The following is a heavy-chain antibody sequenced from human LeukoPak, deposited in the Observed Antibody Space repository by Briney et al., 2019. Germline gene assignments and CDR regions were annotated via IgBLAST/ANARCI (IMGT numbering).Heavy chain of an antibody. CDR2: ISGTSHLI. J-gene: IGHJ4*02. CDR3: ARDSHNYYDSTPFSAPFDY. V-gene: IGHV3-48*01. CDR1: GFTFSTYS. Sequence: GGSLRLSCAASGFTFSTYSINWVRQAPGKGLEWVSYISGTSHLIYYADSVKGRFTISRDNAKNSLYLQMNSLRAEDTAVYYCARDSHNYYDSTPFSAPFDYWGQGTLVTVSS. D-gene: IGHD3-22*01.